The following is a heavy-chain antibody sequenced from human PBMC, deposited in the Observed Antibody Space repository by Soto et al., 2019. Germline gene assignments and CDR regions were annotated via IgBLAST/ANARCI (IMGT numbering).Heavy chain of an antibody. D-gene: IGHD5-18*01. J-gene: IGHJ4*03. CDR3: AGGYGDLFAF. CDR2: ISYSGST. Sequence: ETLSLTCTVSGASITTYYWSWIRQPPGKGLEWIGYISYSGSTDYNPSLKSRVTISFDASKNQISLQVRSATAADAAVYYCAGGYGDLFAFWGQRTFVIVSS. V-gene: IGHV4-59*01. CDR1: GASITTYY.